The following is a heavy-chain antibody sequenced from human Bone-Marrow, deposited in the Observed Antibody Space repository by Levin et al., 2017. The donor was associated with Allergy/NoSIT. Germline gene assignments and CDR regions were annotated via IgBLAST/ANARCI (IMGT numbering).Heavy chain of an antibody. CDR3: ARGHSSSSRERDPPFDY. CDR2: IYPGDSDT. J-gene: IGHJ4*02. CDR1: GYSFTSYW. D-gene: IGHD6-6*01. Sequence: PGGSLRLSCKGSGYSFTSYWIGWVRQMPGKGLEWMGIIYPGDSDTRYSPSFQGQVTISADKSISTAYLQWSSLKASDTAMYYCARGHSSSSRERDPPFDYWGQGTLVTVSS. V-gene: IGHV5-51*01.